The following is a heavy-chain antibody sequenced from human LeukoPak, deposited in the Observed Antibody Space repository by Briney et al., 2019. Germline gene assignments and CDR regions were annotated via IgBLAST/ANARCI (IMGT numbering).Heavy chain of an antibody. Sequence: ASVKVSCKASGYTFTSYGISWVRQAPGQGLEWMGWISAYNGNTNYAQKLQGRVTMTTDTSTSTAYMELRSLRSDDTAVYYCARGGGYYDFWSGYSVGDYYFDYRGQGTLVTVSS. CDR2: ISAYNGNT. CDR3: ARGGGYYDFWSGYSVGDYYFDY. D-gene: IGHD3-3*01. CDR1: GYTFTSYG. J-gene: IGHJ4*02. V-gene: IGHV1-18*01.